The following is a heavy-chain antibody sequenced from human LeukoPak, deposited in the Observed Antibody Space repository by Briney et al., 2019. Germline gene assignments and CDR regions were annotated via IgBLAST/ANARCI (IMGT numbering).Heavy chain of an antibody. D-gene: IGHD4-17*01. CDR1: GFSLNTAGMC. CDR3: ARIRWTTVTTRRYYMDV. Sequence: SGPALVKPTQTLTLTCTFSGFSLNTAGMCVGWIRQPPGKALEWLARIDWDDDEFYSTSLKTRLTISKDTSKNQVALTVTNVDPVDTATYFCARIRWTTVTTRRYYMDVWGEGTPVTVFS. V-gene: IGHV2-70*17. J-gene: IGHJ6*03. CDR2: IDWDDDE.